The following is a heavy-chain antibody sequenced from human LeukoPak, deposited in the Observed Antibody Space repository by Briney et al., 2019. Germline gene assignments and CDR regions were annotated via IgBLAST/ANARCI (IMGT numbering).Heavy chain of an antibody. CDR2: ISSSSSTI. D-gene: IGHD3-3*01. CDR1: GFTFSTYG. Sequence: GGSLRLSCAASGFTFSTYGMHWVRQAPGKGLEWVSYISSSSSTIYYADSVKGRFTISRDNAKNSLYLQMNSLRAEDTAVYYCARIPQYYDFWSGYSGDYWGQGTLVTVSS. V-gene: IGHV3-48*01. J-gene: IGHJ4*02. CDR3: ARIPQYYDFWSGYSGDY.